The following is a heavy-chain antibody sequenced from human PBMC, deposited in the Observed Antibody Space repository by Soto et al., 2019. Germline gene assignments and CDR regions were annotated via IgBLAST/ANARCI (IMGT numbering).Heavy chain of an antibody. CDR3: VRAHALGFSNWFDP. CDR2: INPHSGAT. Sequence: GASVKVSCKASGYIFSANYIHWVRQAPGQGLEWLGWINPHSGATNYAQKFLGRVTMSADTSASTAYMDLARLKSADTAVYSCVRAHALGFSNWFDPWGRGTLVTVSS. J-gene: IGHJ5*02. CDR1: GYIFSANY. D-gene: IGHD3-10*01. V-gene: IGHV1-2*02.